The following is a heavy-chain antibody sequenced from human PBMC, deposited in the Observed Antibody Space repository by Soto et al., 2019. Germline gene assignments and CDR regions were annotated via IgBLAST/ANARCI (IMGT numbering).Heavy chain of an antibody. CDR3: ARGSTNYYYYGMDV. D-gene: IGHD3-10*01. CDR1: GGSISSYY. Sequence: PSETLSLTCTVSGGSISSYYWSWIRQPPGKGLEWIGYIYYSGSTNYNPSLKSRVTISVDTSKNQFSLKLSSVTAADTAVYYCARGSTNYYYYGMDVWGQGTTVTVS. V-gene: IGHV4-59*01. CDR2: IYYSGST. J-gene: IGHJ6*02.